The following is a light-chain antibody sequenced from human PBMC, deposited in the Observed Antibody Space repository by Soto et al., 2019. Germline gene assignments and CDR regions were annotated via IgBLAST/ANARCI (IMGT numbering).Light chain of an antibody. CDR3: QQYVTSPWA. CDR2: GAS. J-gene: IGKJ1*01. V-gene: IGKV3-20*01. CDR1: QSVTSNY. Sequence: EVVLTQSPGAVSLSPGERATLSCRASQSVTSNYLAWYQQKPGQAPRLLIFGASSRATGIPDKFSGSGSGTDFTLTISRLEPDDFAVYYCQQYVTSPWAFGQGTMVDI.